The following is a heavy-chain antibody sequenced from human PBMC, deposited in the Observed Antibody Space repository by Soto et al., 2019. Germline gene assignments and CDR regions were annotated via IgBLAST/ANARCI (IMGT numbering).Heavy chain of an antibody. CDR1: GYTFTSYA. CDR2: INTNTGNP. V-gene: IGHV7-4-1*01. D-gene: IGHD2-2*02. Sequence: ASVKVSCKASGYTFTSYAMNWVRQAPGQGLEWMGWINTNTGNPTYAQGFTGRFVFSLDTSVSTAYLQNCSLKAEDTAVYYCARDMGLVPAAIQPYYYGMDVWGQGTTVTVSS. CDR3: ARDMGLVPAAIQPYYYGMDV. J-gene: IGHJ6*02.